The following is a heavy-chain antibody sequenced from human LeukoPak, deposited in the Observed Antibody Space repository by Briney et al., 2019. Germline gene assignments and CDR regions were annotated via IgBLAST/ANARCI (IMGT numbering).Heavy chain of an antibody. V-gene: IGHV1-18*01. Sequence: APVKVSCKASGYTFTSYGISWVRQAPGQGLEWMGWISAYNGNTNYARKFQGRVTITADESTSTAYMELSSLRSEDTAVYYCARVTGSSWLQKNWGQGTLVTVSS. CDR2: ISAYNGNT. CDR1: GYTFTSYG. D-gene: IGHD6-13*01. CDR3: ARVTGSSWLQKN. J-gene: IGHJ4*02.